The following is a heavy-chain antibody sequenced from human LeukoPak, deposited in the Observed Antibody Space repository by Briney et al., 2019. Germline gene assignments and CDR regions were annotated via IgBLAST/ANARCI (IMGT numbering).Heavy chain of an antibody. J-gene: IGHJ4*02. Sequence: TPSETPSLTCTDSGGSISSGGYYWSWIRQHPGKGLEWIGYIYYSGSTYYNPSLKSRVTISVDTSKNQFSLKLSSVTAADTAVYYCARDGLYYFDYWGQGTLVTVSS. CDR1: GGSISSGGYY. CDR2: IYYSGST. V-gene: IGHV4-31*03. CDR3: ARDGLYYFDY. D-gene: IGHD3/OR15-3a*01.